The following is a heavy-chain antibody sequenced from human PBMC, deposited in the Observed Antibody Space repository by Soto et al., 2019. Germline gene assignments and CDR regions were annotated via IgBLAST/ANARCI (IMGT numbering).Heavy chain of an antibody. CDR2: IYYDGST. D-gene: IGHD2-15*01. V-gene: IGHV4-39*02. CDR3: AKVVVAATRHTDFDS. Sequence: QLHLQESGPGLVKPSETLSLTCTVSGGSINSNNYYWAWIRQPPGKGLAWIASIYYDGSTYYNSFLKSRVSISVDTSKNHFSLMLSSATAADTAVYYCAKVVVAATRHTDFDSWGQGTLVTVSS. J-gene: IGHJ4*02. CDR1: GGSINSNNYY.